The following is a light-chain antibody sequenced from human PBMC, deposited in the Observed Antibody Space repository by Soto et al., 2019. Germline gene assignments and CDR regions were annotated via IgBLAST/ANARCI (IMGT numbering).Light chain of an antibody. CDR2: GAS. Sequence: EIVMTQSPATLSVSPGERATLSCRASQSVSNNLAWYQKKPGQAPRLLIYGASTRATGIPARFSGSGSGTEFTLTISSLQSEDCGVYYCQQYNNWLTFGQGTKVEIK. CDR1: QSVSNN. V-gene: IGKV3-15*01. J-gene: IGKJ1*01. CDR3: QQYNNWLT.